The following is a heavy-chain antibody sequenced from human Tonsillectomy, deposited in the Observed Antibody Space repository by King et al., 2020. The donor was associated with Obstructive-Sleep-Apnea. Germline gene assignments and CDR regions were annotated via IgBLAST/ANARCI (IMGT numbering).Heavy chain of an antibody. CDR2: IKEDGSEK. Sequence: VQLVESGGGLVQPGGSLRLSCAASGFTFSSYWMSWVRQAPGKGREWVANIKEDGSEKYYVDSVKGRFTISRDNAKNSLYLQMNSLRADDTAVYYCARAVASNWFDPWGQGTLVTVSS. J-gene: IGHJ5*02. CDR3: ARAVASNWFDP. V-gene: IGHV3-7*01. CDR1: GFTFSSYW.